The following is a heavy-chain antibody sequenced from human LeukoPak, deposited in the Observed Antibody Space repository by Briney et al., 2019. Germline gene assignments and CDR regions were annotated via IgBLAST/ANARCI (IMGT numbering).Heavy chain of an antibody. CDR3: ARVRAAYYYGMDV. V-gene: IGHV3-48*03. CDR1: GFTFSSYE. J-gene: IGHJ6*02. Sequence: GGSLRLSCAAPGFTFSSYEMNWVRQAPGKGLEWVSYISSSGSATYYADSVRGRFTVSRDNAKNSLSLQMNSLRAEDTAVYYCARVRAAYYYGMDVWGRGTTVTVSS. CDR2: ISSSGSAT.